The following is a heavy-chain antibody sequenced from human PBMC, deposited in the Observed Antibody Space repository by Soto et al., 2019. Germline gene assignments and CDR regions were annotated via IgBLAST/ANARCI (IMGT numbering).Heavy chain of an antibody. CDR1: GFTFSSYG. Sequence: QVQLVESGGGVVQPGRSLRLSCAASGFTFSSYGMHWVRQAPGKGLEWVAVISYDGSNKYYADSVKGRFTISRDNSXHXXYLQMNSLRAEDTAVYYCAKASIAARLYYYYGMDVWGQGTTVTVSS. CDR2: ISYDGSNK. D-gene: IGHD6-6*01. CDR3: AKASIAARLYYYYGMDV. V-gene: IGHV3-30*18. J-gene: IGHJ6*02.